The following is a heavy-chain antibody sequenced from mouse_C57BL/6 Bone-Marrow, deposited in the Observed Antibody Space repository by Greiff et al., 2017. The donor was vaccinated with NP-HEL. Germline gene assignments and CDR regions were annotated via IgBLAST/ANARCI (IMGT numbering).Heavy chain of an antibody. CDR2: ISNGGGST. Sequence: EVKLMESGGGLVQPGGSLKLSCAASGFTFSDYYMYWVRQTPEKRLEWVAYISNGGGSTYYPDTVKGRFTISRDNAKNTLYLQMSRLKSEDTAMYYCARRGSYYGSSTAMDYWGQGTSVTVSS. D-gene: IGHD1-1*01. CDR1: GFTFSDYY. CDR3: ARRGSYYGSSTAMDY. V-gene: IGHV5-12*01. J-gene: IGHJ4*01.